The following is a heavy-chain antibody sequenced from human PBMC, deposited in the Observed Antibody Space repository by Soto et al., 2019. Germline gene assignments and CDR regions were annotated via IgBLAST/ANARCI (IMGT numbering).Heavy chain of an antibody. CDR2: IYYTGRT. V-gene: IGHV4-59*08. D-gene: IGHD1-26*01. J-gene: IGHJ5*02. CDR1: GGSISSDY. Sequence: PSETLSLTCTVSGGSISSDYWSWIRQPPGKGLEWIGYIYYTGRTTYNPSLESRVTISLDTSKAQFSLKLSSVTAADTAVYYCAIRDSRWERPWFDPWGQETLVTVSS. CDR3: AIRDSRWERPWFDP.